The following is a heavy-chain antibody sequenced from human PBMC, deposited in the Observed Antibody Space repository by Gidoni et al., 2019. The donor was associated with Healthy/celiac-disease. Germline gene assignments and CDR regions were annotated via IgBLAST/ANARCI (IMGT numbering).Heavy chain of an antibody. CDR1: GFTFSSYG. CDR3: AKDQVNTVVTPPDY. J-gene: IGHJ4*02. D-gene: IGHD2-21*02. Sequence: QVQLVESGGGVVQPGRSLRLSCAASGFTFSSYGMHWVRQAPGKGLEWVAVISYDGSNKYYADSVKGRFTISRDNSKNTLYLQMNSLRAEDTAVYYCAKDQVNTVVTPPDYWGQGTLVTVSS. V-gene: IGHV3-30*18. CDR2: ISYDGSNK.